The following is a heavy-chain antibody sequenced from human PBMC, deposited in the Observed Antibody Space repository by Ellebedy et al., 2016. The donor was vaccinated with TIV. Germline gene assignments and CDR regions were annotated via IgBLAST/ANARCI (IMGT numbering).Heavy chain of an antibody. CDR2: INPNSGGT. Sequence: ASVKVSCXASGYTFTGYYMHWVRQAPGQGLEWMGWINPNSGGTNYAQKFQGRVTMTRDTSISTAYMELSRLRSDDTAVYYCASTMIVVVPPDYWGQGTLVTVSS. D-gene: IGHD3-22*01. CDR1: GYTFTGYY. J-gene: IGHJ4*02. CDR3: ASTMIVVVPPDY. V-gene: IGHV1-2*02.